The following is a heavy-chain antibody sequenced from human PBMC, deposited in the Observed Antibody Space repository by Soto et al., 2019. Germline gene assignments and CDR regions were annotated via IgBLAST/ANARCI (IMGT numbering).Heavy chain of an antibody. J-gene: IGHJ4*02. Sequence: QVQLVQSGAEVKKPGSSVKVSCKASGGTFSSYAISWVRQAPGQGLEWMGGIIPIFGTANYAQKFQGRVTITADESTSTAYMELSSLRSEDTAVYYCARRWYYYGSGSYYPLDYWGQGTLFTVSS. CDR1: GGTFSSYA. CDR2: IIPIFGTA. D-gene: IGHD3-10*01. CDR3: ARRWYYYGSGSYYPLDY. V-gene: IGHV1-69*01.